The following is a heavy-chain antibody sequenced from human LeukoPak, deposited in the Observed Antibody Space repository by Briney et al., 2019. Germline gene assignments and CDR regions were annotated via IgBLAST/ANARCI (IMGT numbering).Heavy chain of an antibody. CDR2: INHSGST. D-gene: IGHD3-10*01. CDR1: GGSFSGYY. J-gene: IGHJ6*03. Sequence: SETLSLTCAVYGGSFSGYYWSWIRQPPGKGLEWIGEINHSGSTNYNPSLKSRVTISVDTSKNQFSLKLSSVTAADTAVYYCARGYGSESYLYYMDVWGKGTTVTVSS. V-gene: IGHV4-34*01. CDR3: ARGYGSESYLYYMDV.